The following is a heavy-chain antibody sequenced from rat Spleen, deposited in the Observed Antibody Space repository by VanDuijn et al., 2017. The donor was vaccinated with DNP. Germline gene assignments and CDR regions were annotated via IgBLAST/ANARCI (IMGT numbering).Heavy chain of an antibody. Sequence: QVQLQQSGGELAKPGSSVKISCKASGYTFTTYYITWIKQTTGQGLEYIGYINTGSGGTNYNEKFRGKATLTVDTSSNTAFMQLSSLTPDDSAVYYCARRRLPYWYFDFWGPGTMVTVSS. V-gene: IGHV1-43*01. CDR3: ARRRLPYWYFDF. CDR2: INTGSGGT. J-gene: IGHJ1*01. D-gene: IGHD1-4*01. CDR1: GYTFTTYY.